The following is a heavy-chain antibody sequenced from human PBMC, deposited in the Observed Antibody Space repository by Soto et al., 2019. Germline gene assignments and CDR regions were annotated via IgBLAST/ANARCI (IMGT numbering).Heavy chain of an antibody. CDR2: ISGSGGST. J-gene: IGHJ3*02. V-gene: IGHV3-23*01. D-gene: IGHD4-17*01. CDR3: AKDLKHDYGDYQWAFDI. CDR1: GFTFSSYA. Sequence: EVQLLESGGGLVQPGGSLRLSCAASGFTFSSYAMSWVRQAPGKGLEWVSAISGSGGSTYYADYVKGRFTISRDNSKNTLYLQMNSLRAEDAAVYYCAKDLKHDYGDYQWAFDIWGQGTMVTVSS.